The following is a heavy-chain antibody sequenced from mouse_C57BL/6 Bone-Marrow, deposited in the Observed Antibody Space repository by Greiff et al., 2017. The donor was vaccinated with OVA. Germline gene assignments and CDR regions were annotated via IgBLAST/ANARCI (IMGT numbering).Heavy chain of an antibody. CDR2: IYPGGGYT. Sequence: QVQLQQSGAELVRPGTSVKMSCKASGYTFTNYWIGWAKQRPGHGLEWIGDIYPGGGYTNYNEKFKGKATLTADKSSSTAYMQFSSLTSEDSAIYYCARGVYYGSSYCYFDYWGQGTTLTVSS. V-gene: IGHV1-63*01. CDR3: ARGVYYGSSYCYFDY. CDR1: GYTFTNYW. D-gene: IGHD1-1*01. J-gene: IGHJ2*01.